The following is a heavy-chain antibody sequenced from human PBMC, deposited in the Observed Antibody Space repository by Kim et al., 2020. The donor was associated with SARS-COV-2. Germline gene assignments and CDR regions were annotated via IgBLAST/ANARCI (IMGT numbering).Heavy chain of an antibody. CDR2: IFGSGTT. J-gene: IGHJ6*02. Sequence: GGSLRLSCAASGFSVSTNAMSWVRQAPGKGLEWVATIFGSGTTYFADYAQGRFTISRDNSKNTLYLQMNSLRAEDTAAYDCSWRLIWFGDKGMYVWGQGT. V-gene: IGHV3-53*01. CDR1: GFSVSTNA. D-gene: IGHD3-10*01. CDR3: SWRLIWFGDKGMYV.